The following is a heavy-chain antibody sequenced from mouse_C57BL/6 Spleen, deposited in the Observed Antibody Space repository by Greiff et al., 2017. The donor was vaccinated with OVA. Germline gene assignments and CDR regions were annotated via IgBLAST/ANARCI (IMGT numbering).Heavy chain of an antibody. V-gene: IGHV7-3*01. CDR3: ARGRASYYFDY. J-gene: IGHJ2*01. CDR1: GFTFTDYY. CDR2: IRNKANGYTT. D-gene: IGHD3-3*01. Sequence: EVNLVESGGGLVQPGGSLSLSCAASGFTFTDYYMSWVRQPPGKALEWLGFIRNKANGYTTEYSASVKGRFTISRDNSQSILYLQMNALRAEDSATYYCARGRASYYFDYWGQGTTLTVSS.